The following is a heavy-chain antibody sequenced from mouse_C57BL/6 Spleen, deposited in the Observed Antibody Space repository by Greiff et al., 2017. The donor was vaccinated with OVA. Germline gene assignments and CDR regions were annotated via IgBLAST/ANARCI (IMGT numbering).Heavy chain of an antibody. D-gene: IGHD1-1*01. CDR1: GYTFTDYY. CDR2: INPNNGGT. V-gene: IGHV1-26*01. CDR3: ARWDYYGSSYYWYFDV. Sequence: EVQLQQSGPELVKPGASVKISCKASGYTFTDYYMNWVKQSHGKSLEWIGDINPNNGGTSYNQKFKGKATLTVDKSSSTAYMELRSLTSEDSAVYYCARWDYYGSSYYWYFDVWGTGTTVTVSS. J-gene: IGHJ1*03.